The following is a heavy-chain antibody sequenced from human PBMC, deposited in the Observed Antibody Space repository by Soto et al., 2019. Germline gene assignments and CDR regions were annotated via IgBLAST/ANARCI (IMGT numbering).Heavy chain of an antibody. V-gene: IGHV3-15*01. CDR3: TADTEYSSSWAY. D-gene: IGHD6-6*01. CDR2: IKSKTDGGTT. Sequence: GGSLSLSCAASGFTFSSYAMSWVRQAPGKGLEWVGRIKSKTDGGTTDDAAPVKGRFTISRDDSKNTLYLQMYSLKTEDTAVYYCTADTEYSSSWAYWGQGTLVTVSS. J-gene: IGHJ4*02. CDR1: GFTFSSYA.